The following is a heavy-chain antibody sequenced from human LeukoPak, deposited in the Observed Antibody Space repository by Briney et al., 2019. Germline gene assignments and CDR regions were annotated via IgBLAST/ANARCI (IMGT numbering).Heavy chain of an antibody. V-gene: IGHV3-48*02. CDR2: ISSSSSTI. Sequence: GSLRLSCXAXGFTFSSYSMNWVRQAPGKGLEWVSYISSSSSTIYYADCVKGRFTISRDNAKNSVYLQMNSLRDEDTAVYYCARDPYPYYDILTGYYRDEYFQHWGQGTLVTVSS. J-gene: IGHJ1*01. D-gene: IGHD3-9*01. CDR1: GFTFSSYS. CDR3: ARDPYPYYDILTGYYRDEYFQH.